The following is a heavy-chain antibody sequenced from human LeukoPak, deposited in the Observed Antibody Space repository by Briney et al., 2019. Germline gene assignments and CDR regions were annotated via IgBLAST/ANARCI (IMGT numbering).Heavy chain of an antibody. CDR1: GGTFSSYA. J-gene: IGHJ4*02. Sequence: SVKVSCKASGGTFSSYAISWVRQAPGQGLEWMGRIIPIFGIANYAQKFQGRVTITADQSTSTAYMELSSLRSEDTAVYYCARHGGNQSLDYWGQGTLVTVSS. CDR2: IIPIFGIA. V-gene: IGHV1-69*04. D-gene: IGHD4-23*01. CDR3: ARHGGNQSLDY.